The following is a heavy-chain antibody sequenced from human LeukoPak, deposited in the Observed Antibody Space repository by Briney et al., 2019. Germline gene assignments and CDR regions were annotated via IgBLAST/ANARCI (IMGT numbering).Heavy chain of an antibody. J-gene: IGHJ4*02. Sequence: PSETLSLTCTVSGASISSDYWSWIRQPAGKGLEWVGRTSASGDTKYNPSLKSRVTTSVDTSKNQLSLKLSSMTAADTAVYYCASSEVGFTRVFDYWGQGTLVTVSS. CDR3: ASSEVGFTRVFDY. D-gene: IGHD1-26*01. CDR2: TSASGDT. CDR1: GASISSDY. V-gene: IGHV4-4*07.